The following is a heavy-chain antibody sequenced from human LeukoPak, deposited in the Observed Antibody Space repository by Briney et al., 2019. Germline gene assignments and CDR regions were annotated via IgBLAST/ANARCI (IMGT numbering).Heavy chain of an antibody. V-gene: IGHV4-39*01. CDR3: ARRRYYDSTGYLD. J-gene: IGHJ1*01. CDR2: IYYSGST. Sequence: PSETLSVTCTISGDSISSSSHYWDWIRQCPGKGLEWIGTIYYSGSTYYNASLKSRLFISIDTSNNQFSLRLSFVTAADTAVYYCARRRYYDSTGYLDWGQGTLITVSS. D-gene: IGHD3-22*01. CDR1: GDSISSSSHY.